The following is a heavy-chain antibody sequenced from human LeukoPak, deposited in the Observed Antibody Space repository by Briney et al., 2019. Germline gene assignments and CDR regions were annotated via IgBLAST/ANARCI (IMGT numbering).Heavy chain of an antibody. Sequence: SETLSLTCTVSGGSISSYYWTWIRQPPGKRLEWVGYIYYNGNTNYNPSLRSRVTMSLDTSKNQFSLKLSSVTAADTAVYYCARHQFGYCSGGTCYYWFDPWGQGTLVTVSP. J-gene: IGHJ5*02. CDR3: ARHQFGYCSGGTCYYWFDP. CDR1: GGSISSYY. D-gene: IGHD2-15*01. V-gene: IGHV4-59*01. CDR2: IYYNGNT.